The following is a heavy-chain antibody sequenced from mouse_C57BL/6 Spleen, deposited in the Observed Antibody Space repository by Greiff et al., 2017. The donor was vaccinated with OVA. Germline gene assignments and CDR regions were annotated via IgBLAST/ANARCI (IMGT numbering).Heavy chain of an antibody. J-gene: IGHJ4*01. D-gene: IGHD1-1*01. CDR2: INPNNGGT. Sequence: VQLKESGPELVKPGASVKMSCKASGYTFTDYNMHWVKQSHGKSLEWIGYINPNNGGTSYNQKFKGKATLTVNKSSSTAYMELRSLTSEDSAVYYCARHYGSSTGYAMDYWGQGTSVTVSS. CDR3: ARHYGSSTGYAMDY. CDR1: GYTFTDYN. V-gene: IGHV1-22*01.